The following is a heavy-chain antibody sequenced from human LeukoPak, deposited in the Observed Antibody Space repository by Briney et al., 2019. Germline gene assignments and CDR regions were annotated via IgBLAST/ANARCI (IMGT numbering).Heavy chain of an antibody. Sequence: SETLSLTCAVYGGSFSGYYWSWIRQPPGKGLEWIGEINHSGSTNYNPSLKSRVTISVDTSKNQFSLKLSSVTAADTAVYYCAGRVVGADYPLDYWGQGTLVTVSS. J-gene: IGHJ4*02. D-gene: IGHD1-26*01. CDR1: GGSFSGYY. CDR2: INHSGST. CDR3: AGRVVGADYPLDY. V-gene: IGHV4-34*01.